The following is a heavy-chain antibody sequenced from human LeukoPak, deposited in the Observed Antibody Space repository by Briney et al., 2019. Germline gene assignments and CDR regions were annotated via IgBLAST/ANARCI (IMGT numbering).Heavy chain of an antibody. Sequence: GGSLRLSCAASGFTFSSYAMSWVRQAPGKGLEWVSAISGSGGGTYYADSVKGLFTISRDNSKNTLYLQMNSLRAGDTAVYYCAKGSAGYCSGGSCYPLDYWGQGTLVTVSS. CDR1: GFTFSSYA. CDR2: ISGSGGGT. J-gene: IGHJ4*02. D-gene: IGHD2-15*01. V-gene: IGHV3-23*01. CDR3: AKGSAGYCSGGSCYPLDY.